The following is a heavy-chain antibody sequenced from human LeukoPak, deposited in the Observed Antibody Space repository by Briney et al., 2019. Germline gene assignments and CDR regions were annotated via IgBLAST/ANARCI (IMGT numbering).Heavy chain of an antibody. J-gene: IGHJ5*02. CDR3: ARVLGSGYYGGNNWSDL. CDR1: GFTFTNYW. D-gene: IGHD3-22*01. Sequence: GGSLRLSCAASGFTFTNYWMHWVRQAPGKGLVWVSRIKSDESSTSYADSVKGRFTISRDNAKNTVYLQMNSLRAEDTALYYCARVLGSGYYGGNNWSDLWGQGTLVTVSS. V-gene: IGHV3-74*01. CDR2: IKSDESST.